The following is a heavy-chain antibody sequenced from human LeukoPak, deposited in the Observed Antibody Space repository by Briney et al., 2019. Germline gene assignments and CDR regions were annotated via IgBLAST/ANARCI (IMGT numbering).Heavy chain of an antibody. Sequence: GGSLRLSCAASGFTFRNYGMHWVRQAPGKGLEWVSIISYDGSNKYYADSVKGRFTISRDNSQSTLYLQMNSLRAEDTAVYYCARVPGGYSSSSFDYWGQGTLVTVSS. J-gene: IGHJ4*02. V-gene: IGHV3-30*03. D-gene: IGHD6-6*01. CDR3: ARVPGGYSSSSFDY. CDR1: GFTFRNYG. CDR2: ISYDGSNK.